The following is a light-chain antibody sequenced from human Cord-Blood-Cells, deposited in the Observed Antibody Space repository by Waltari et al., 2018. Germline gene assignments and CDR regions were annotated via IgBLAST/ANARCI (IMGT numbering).Light chain of an antibody. CDR3: QSYDSNTRV. Sequence: KFMLTQPPSVSESPGKTVTISCTRTSGSIASNYVHSYYQHPGSAPTNVIYEDNRRPSGVPDRLSGATDCASNAAPPISAGLDAEDAAYYYCQSYDSNTRVFGGGTKLTVL. CDR2: EDN. J-gene: IGLJ3*02. V-gene: IGLV6-57*03. CDR1: SGSIASNY.